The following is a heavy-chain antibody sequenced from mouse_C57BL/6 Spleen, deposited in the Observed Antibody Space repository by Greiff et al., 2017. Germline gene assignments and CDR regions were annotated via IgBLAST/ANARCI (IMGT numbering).Heavy chain of an antibody. V-gene: IGHV1-64*01. CDR2: IHPNSGST. J-gene: IGHJ3*01. CDR1: GYTFTSYW. D-gene: IGHD2-3*01. CDR3: ADGGDWFAY. Sequence: QVQLQQPGAELVKPGASVKLSCKASGYTFTSYWMHWVKQRPGQGLEWIGMIHPNSGSTNYNEKFKSKATLTVDKSSSTAYMQLSSLTSEDSAVYYCADGGDWFAYWGQGTLVTVSA.